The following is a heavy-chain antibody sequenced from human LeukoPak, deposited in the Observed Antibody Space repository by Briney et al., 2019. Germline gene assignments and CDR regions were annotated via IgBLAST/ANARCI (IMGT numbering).Heavy chain of an antibody. Sequence: PGGSLRLSCAASGFTFSGYSMNWVRQAPGRGLEWVSIISATGGTTFYADSVKGRFTISRDNSKNTLYLQMNSLRAEDTAIYYCAKKPMPQPGSDYFDPWGQGTLVTVSS. J-gene: IGHJ5*02. V-gene: IGHV3-23*01. CDR2: ISATGGTT. CDR3: AKKPMPQPGSDYFDP. D-gene: IGHD3-22*01. CDR1: GFTFSGYS.